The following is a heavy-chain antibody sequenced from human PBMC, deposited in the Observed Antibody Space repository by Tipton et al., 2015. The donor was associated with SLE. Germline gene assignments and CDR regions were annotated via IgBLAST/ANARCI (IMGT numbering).Heavy chain of an antibody. CDR3: ARQDLGRAATLTFDI. J-gene: IGHJ4*02. CDR1: GGAIRNSPYY. D-gene: IGHD6-25*01. CDR2: VFDTGYT. V-gene: IGHV4-39*01. Sequence: TLSLTCHVAGGAIRNSPYYWAWIRQPPGKRLEWIGSVFDTGYTAYNPSFEGRMSISVDTSNNEFSLKLSSVTAADTAVYFCARQDLGRAATLTFDIWGLGTLVTVSS.